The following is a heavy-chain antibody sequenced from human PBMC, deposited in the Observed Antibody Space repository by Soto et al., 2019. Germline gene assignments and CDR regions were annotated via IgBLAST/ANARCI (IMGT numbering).Heavy chain of an antibody. CDR3: AKELLRLGESLERYFDY. CDR2: ISGSGSSR. J-gene: IGHJ4*02. D-gene: IGHD3-10*01. Sequence: GGSLRLSCAASGFTFSTYAMSWVRQAPGKGLEWVSAISGSGSSRYYADSAKGRFTISRDNSKNTLFLQLNSLRAEDTAVYYCAKELLRLGESLERYFDYWGQGTLVTVSA. CDR1: GFTFSTYA. V-gene: IGHV3-23*01.